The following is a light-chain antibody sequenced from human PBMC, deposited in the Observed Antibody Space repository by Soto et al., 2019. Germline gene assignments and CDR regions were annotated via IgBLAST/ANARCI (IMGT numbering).Light chain of an antibody. J-gene: IGKJ1*01. V-gene: IGKV1-5*01. Sequence: DIPMTQSPSTLSASVGDRVTITCRASQSISSWLAWYQQKPGKAPKLLIYDASSLESGVPSRFSGGGSGTEFTLNISSLQPDDFATYYCQQYNSYWTFGQGTKVEIK. CDR1: QSISSW. CDR3: QQYNSYWT. CDR2: DAS.